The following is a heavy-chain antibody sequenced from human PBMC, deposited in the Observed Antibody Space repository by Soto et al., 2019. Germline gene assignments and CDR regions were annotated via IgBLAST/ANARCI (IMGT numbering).Heavy chain of an antibody. J-gene: IGHJ4*02. CDR3: ALYGGNAVHFDY. CDR1: GGSISSGDYY. V-gene: IGHV4-30-4*01. CDR2: IYYSGST. Sequence: QVQLQESGPGLVKPSQTLSLTCTVSGGSISSGDYYWSWIRQPPGKGLEWIGYIYYSGSTYYNPSLKSRVTITVDTSKNQFSPTRSSVTAADTAVYYCALYGGNAVHFDYWGQGTLVTVSS. D-gene: IGHD4-17*01.